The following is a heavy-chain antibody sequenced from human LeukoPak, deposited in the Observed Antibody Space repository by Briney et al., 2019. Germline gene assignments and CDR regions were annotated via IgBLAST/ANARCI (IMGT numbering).Heavy chain of an antibody. CDR2: IKEDGSRI. V-gene: IGHV3-7*01. Sequence: GGSLRLSCAGTGFTFSNYWMNWVRQAPGKGLEWVANIKEDGSRINYVDSVKGRFTISRDSAKNSVYLQMDNLRAEDTAVYYCVGSSGWLFDYWGQGILVAVSS. CDR3: VGSSGWLFDY. J-gene: IGHJ4*02. CDR1: GFTFSNYW. D-gene: IGHD6-19*01.